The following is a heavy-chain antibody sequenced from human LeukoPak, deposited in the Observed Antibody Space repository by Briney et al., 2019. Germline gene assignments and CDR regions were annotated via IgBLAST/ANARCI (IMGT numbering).Heavy chain of an antibody. CDR2: ISGGSRTI. V-gene: IGHV3-23*01. Sequence: GSLRLSCVASGFTFSSYAMRWVRQAPGKGLEWVSAISGGSRTIYYADSVKGRFTISRDNSKNTLYLQMNSLRAEDTAVYYCAKDPARYCSGGSCYVDQWGQGTLVTVSS. D-gene: IGHD2-15*01. CDR3: AKDPARYCSGGSCYVDQ. J-gene: IGHJ4*02. CDR1: GFTFSSYA.